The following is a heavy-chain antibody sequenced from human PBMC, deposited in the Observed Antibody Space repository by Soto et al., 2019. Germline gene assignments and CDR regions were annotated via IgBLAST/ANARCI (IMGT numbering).Heavy chain of an antibody. CDR2: IWYDGSNK. J-gene: IGHJ4*02. D-gene: IGHD6-13*01. CDR1: GFTFSSYG. V-gene: IGHV3-33*01. CDR3: ASARAYSSSWYVDY. Sequence: QVQLVESGGGVVQPGRSLRLSCAASGFTFSSYGMHWVRQAPGKGLEWVAIIWYDGSNKYYADSVKGRLTISRDNSKNVLYLQMNRLRAEETAVYYCASARAYSSSWYVDYWGQGTLVNVSS.